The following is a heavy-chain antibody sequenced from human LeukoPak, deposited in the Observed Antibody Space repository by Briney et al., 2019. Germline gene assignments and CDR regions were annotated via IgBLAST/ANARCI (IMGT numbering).Heavy chain of an antibody. J-gene: IGHJ4*02. Sequence: PSETLSLTCAVYGGSFSGYYWSWIRQPPGKGLEWIGEINHSGSTNYNPSLKSRVTISVDTSKNQFSLKLSSVTAADTAVYYCARLRGRAFWSGYHDYWGQGTLVTVSS. CDR3: ARLRGRAFWSGYHDY. CDR2: INHSGST. V-gene: IGHV4-34*01. D-gene: IGHD3-3*01. CDR1: GGSFSGYY.